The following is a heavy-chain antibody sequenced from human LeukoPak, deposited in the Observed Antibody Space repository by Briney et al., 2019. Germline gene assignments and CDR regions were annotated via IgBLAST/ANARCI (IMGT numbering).Heavy chain of an antibody. CDR1: GYTFTSYG. V-gene: IGHV1-2*02. D-gene: IGHD3-10*01. J-gene: IGHJ4*02. CDR3: ARDAFSEITMVRGVIDY. CDR2: INPNSGGT. Sequence: ASVKVSCKASGYTFTSYGISWVRQASGQGLEWMGWINPNSGGTNYAQKFQGRVTMTRDTSISTAYMELSRLRSDDTAVYYCARDAFSEITMVRGVIDYWGQGTLVTVSS.